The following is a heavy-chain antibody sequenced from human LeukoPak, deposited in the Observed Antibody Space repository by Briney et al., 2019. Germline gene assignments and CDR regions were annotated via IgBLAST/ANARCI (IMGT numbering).Heavy chain of an antibody. CDR2: ISGSGGST. J-gene: IGHJ1*01. D-gene: IGHD2-2*01. CDR3: AKERQGCTSASCYFAAFQH. CDR1: GFTISSYA. Sequence: GGSLRLSCAASGFTISSYAMSWVRQAPGKGLEWVSAISGSGGSTYNADSVKGRFTISRDNSKNTLYLQMNSLRPEDTAVYYCAKERQGCTSASCYFAAFQHWGQGTLVTVSS. V-gene: IGHV3-23*01.